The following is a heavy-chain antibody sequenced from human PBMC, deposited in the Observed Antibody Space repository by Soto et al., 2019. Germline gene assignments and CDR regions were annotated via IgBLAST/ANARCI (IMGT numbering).Heavy chain of an antibody. CDR2: IYYTGDT. D-gene: IGHD1-1*01. CDR1: GGSISSGGTGSY. Sequence: QVQLQESGPGLVKPSQTLSLTCTVSGGSISSGGTGSYWTWIRQLPGKGLEWIGYIYYTGDTYYNPALKSRPTISIDTSENQFFLEPTSVTAADTAVFFCASGHDAYKVRYWGQGTLVTVSS. CDR3: ASGHDAYKVRY. V-gene: IGHV4-31*03. J-gene: IGHJ4*02.